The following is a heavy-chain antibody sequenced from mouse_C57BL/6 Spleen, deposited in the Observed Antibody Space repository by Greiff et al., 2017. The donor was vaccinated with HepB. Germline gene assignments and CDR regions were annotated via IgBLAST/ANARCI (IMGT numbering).Heavy chain of an antibody. CDR1: GYTFTSYW. V-gene: IGHV1-50*01. J-gene: IGHJ2*01. Sequence: VQLQQPGAELVKPGASVKLSCKASGYTFTSYWMQWVKQRPGQGLEWIGEIDPSDSYTNYNQKFKGKATLTVDTSSSTAYMQLSSLTSEDSAVYYCARRTSLYDYGAGYFDYWGQGTTLTVSS. CDR2: IDPSDSYT. CDR3: ARRTSLYDYGAGYFDY. D-gene: IGHD2-4*01.